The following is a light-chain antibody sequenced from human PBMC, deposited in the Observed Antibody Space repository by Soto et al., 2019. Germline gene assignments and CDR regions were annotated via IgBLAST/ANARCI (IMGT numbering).Light chain of an antibody. J-gene: IGKJ4*01. CDR1: QSLLHSVGYNC. Sequence: EIVMTQSQLSLPVTPGEPASISCRSSQSLLHSVGYNCLDWYVHKPGQSPQLLINLGSTRASGVPDRFSGSGSGTDVTLKISRVEAEDVGVYYCMRGLQPHLTFGGGNKVAI. CDR3: MRGLQPHLT. CDR2: LGS. V-gene: IGKV2-28*01.